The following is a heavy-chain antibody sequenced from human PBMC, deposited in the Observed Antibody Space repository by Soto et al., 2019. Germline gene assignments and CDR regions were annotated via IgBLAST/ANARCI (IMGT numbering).Heavy chain of an antibody. CDR3: ARRRGWLRPYFDY. CDR2: INHSGST. V-gene: IGHV4-34*01. D-gene: IGHD5-12*01. Sequence: PSETLSLTCAVYGGSFSGDYWSWIRQPPGRGLEWIGEINHSGSTNYNPSLKTRVTPSVDPSKTQFSLQLSSVTAADPAVYYCARRRGWLRPYFDYWGQGTLVTVSS. J-gene: IGHJ4*02. CDR1: GGSFSGDY.